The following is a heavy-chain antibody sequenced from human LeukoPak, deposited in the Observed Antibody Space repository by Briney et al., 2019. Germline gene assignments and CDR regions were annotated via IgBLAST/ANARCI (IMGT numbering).Heavy chain of an antibody. D-gene: IGHD3-10*01. J-gene: IGHJ3*01. CDR1: AGMFNTYA. Sequence: SVKVSCKASAGMFNTYAISWVRQAHGHGLEWMGRITPLSATPSQSQWIQGRITITADISTNTVYLDLSSLRSEDTALYFCAGDPPGTPVGFDVWGQGTMVTVSS. CDR2: ITPLSATP. CDR3: AGDPPGTPVGFDV. V-gene: IGHV1-69*06.